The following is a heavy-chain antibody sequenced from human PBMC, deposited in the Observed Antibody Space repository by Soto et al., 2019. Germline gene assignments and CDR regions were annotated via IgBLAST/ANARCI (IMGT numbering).Heavy chain of an antibody. J-gene: IGHJ4*02. Sequence: ASVKVSCKASGYTSTSYGISWVRQAPGQGLEWMGWISAYNGNTNYAQKLQGRVTMTTDTSTTTAYMELRSLRSDDTAVYYCASFRLDYGDLNYWGQGTLVTVSS. CDR3: ASFRLDYGDLNY. D-gene: IGHD4-17*01. CDR2: ISAYNGNT. CDR1: GYTSTSYG. V-gene: IGHV1-18*04.